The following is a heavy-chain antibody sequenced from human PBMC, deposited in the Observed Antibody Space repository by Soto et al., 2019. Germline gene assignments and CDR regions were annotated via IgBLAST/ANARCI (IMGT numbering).Heavy chain of an antibody. Sequence: XSVKVSYQASVYTFTGYYIPWVRQAPGQGLEWMGIINPSGGSTSYAQKFQGRVTMTRDTSTSTVYMELSSLRSEYTAVYYCARGPGYGMDVWGQGPTVTVSS. CDR3: ARGPGYGMDV. V-gene: IGHV1-46*01. J-gene: IGHJ6*02. CDR1: VYTFTGYY. CDR2: INPSGGST. D-gene: IGHD3-10*01.